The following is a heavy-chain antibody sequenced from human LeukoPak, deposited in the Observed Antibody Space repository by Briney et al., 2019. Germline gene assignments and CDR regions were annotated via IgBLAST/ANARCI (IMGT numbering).Heavy chain of an antibody. CDR3: VREAGIAVYYFDN. J-gene: IGHJ4*02. D-gene: IGHD6-19*01. CDR1: GFTFSSYW. V-gene: IGHV3-74*01. Sequence: PGGSLRLSCAASGFTFSSYWMHWVRRAPGKGLVWVSRVNSDGSSTIYADSVKGRFTISRDNAKNTLYLQMNSLRVEDTAVYFCVREAGIAVYYFDNWGQGTLVTVSS. CDR2: VNSDGSST.